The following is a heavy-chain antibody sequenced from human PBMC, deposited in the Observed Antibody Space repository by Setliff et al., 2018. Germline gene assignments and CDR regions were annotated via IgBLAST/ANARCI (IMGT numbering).Heavy chain of an antibody. V-gene: IGHV1-69*05. CDR1: GGTFSSYG. CDR2: TIPMFGTT. CDR3: ARVRDCSGGICHRGFHHYMDV. D-gene: IGHD2-15*01. J-gene: IGHJ6*03. Sequence: GASVKVSCKASGGTFSSYGISWVRQAPGQGLEWMGGTIPMFGTTNYARKFQGRVTIITDESTTTAYLELSSLRSEDTAVYYCARVRDCSGGICHRGFHHYMDVWGKGTTVTVSS.